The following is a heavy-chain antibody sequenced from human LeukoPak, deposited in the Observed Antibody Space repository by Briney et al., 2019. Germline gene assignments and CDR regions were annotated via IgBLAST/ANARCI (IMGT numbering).Heavy chain of an antibody. V-gene: IGHV3-23*01. D-gene: IGHD3-10*01. CDR2: ISGSGGST. Sequence: GGSLRPSCAASGFTFSSYAVSWVRQAPGKGLEWVSAISGSGGSTYYADSVKGRFTISRDNSKNTLYLQMNSLRAEDTAVYYCAKDLGYYYGSGSHLKYWGQGTLVTVSS. CDR1: GFTFSSYA. CDR3: AKDLGYYYGSGSHLKY. J-gene: IGHJ4*02.